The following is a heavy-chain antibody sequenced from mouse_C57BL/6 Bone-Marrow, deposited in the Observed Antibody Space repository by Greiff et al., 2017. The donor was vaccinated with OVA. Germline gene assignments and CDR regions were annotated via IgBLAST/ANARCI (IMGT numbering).Heavy chain of an antibody. D-gene: IGHD5-1-1*01. V-gene: IGHV14-4*01. Sequence: EVQGVESGAELVRPGASVKLFCTASGFNIKDDYMHWVKQRPEQGLEWIGWIDPENGDTEYASKFQGKATITADTSSNTAYLQLSSLTSEDTAVYYCTTWIPPYYFDYWGQGTTLTVSS. CDR2: IDPENGDT. CDR3: TTWIPPYYFDY. J-gene: IGHJ2*01. CDR1: GFNIKDDY.